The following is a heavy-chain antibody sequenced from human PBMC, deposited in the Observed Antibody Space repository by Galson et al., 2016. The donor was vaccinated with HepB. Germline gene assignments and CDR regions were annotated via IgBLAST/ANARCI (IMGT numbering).Heavy chain of an antibody. CDR1: GGSISSGGYY. V-gene: IGHV4-31*03. CDR3: AGESETGNYYYYYNDV. CDR2: IYYRGST. D-gene: IGHD3-9*01. J-gene: IGHJ6*03. Sequence: TLSLTCTVSGGSISSGGYYWSWIRQHPGKGLEWIGYIYYRGSTYYNPSLKSRVSISVDTSRTQFSLKLSSVTAADTAVYYCAGESETGNYYYYYNDVWGKGTTVTVSS.